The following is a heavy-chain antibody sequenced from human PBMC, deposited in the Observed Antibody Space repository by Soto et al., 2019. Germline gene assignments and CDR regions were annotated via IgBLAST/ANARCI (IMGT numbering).Heavy chain of an antibody. V-gene: IGHV4-34*01. CDR3: ARPTIVGAIVFDY. CDR1: GGSFSGYY. D-gene: IGHD1-26*01. J-gene: IGHJ4*02. Sequence: TSETLSLTCAVYGGSFSGYYWSWIRQPPGKGLEWIGEINHSGSTNYNPSLKSRVTISVDTSKNQFSLKLSSVTAADTAVYYCARPTIVGAIVFDYWGQGTLVTVSS. CDR2: INHSGST.